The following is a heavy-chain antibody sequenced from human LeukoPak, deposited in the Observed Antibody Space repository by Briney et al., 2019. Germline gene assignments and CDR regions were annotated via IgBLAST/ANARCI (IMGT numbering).Heavy chain of an antibody. CDR2: IKQDGSEK. CDR1: GFTFSSYW. D-gene: IGHD6-13*01. J-gene: IGHJ6*03. V-gene: IGHV3-7*01. CDR3: ARDANPFEWYSSSWLSYYYYYYMDV. Sequence: PGGSLRLSCAASGFTFSSYWMSWVRQAPGKGLEWVANIKQDGSEKYYVDSVKGRFTISRDNAKNSLYLQMNSLRAEDTAVYYCARDANPFEWYSSSWLSYYYYYYMDVWGKGTTVTVSS.